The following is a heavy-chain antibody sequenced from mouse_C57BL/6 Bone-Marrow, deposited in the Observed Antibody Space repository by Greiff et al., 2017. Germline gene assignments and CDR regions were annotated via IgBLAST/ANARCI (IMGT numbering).Heavy chain of an antibody. CDR2: IYPRSGNT. Sequence: QVQLQQSGAELARPGASVKLSCKASGYTFTSSGISWVKQRPGQGLEWIGEIYPRSGNTYYNEKFKGKATLTADTSSSTAYIELRSLTSEDSAVYFCARSGVNCYNAMDYGCQGNGVTVSS. J-gene: IGHJ4*01. CDR1: GYTFTSSG. D-gene: IGHD4-1*01. CDR3: ARSGVNCYNAMDY. V-gene: IGHV1-81*01.